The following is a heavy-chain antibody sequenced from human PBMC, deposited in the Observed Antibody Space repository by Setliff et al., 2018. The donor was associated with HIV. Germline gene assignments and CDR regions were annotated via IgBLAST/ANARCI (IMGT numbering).Heavy chain of an antibody. D-gene: IGHD2-15*01. CDR2: ISGSGANT. V-gene: IGHV3-21*01. Sequence: GGSLRLSCAASGFTFSSYTMSWVRQAPGKGLEWVSGISGSGANTYYADSVKGRFTISRDNAKTSLYLQMNSLRAEDTAVYYCVRQPCSGGSCYSRDFDYWGQGTLVTVSS. J-gene: IGHJ4*02. CDR3: VRQPCSGGSCYSRDFDY. CDR1: GFTFSSYT.